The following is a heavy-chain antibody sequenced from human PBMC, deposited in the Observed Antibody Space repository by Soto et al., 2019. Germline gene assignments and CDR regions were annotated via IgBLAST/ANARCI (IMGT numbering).Heavy chain of an antibody. CDR2: INAGNGNT. D-gene: IGHD6-6*01. J-gene: IGHJ4*02. CDR3: ARDIAARSPQIPRFDY. Sequence: QVQLMQSGAEVKKPGASVKVSCKASGYTFTSYAMHWVRQAPGQRLEWMGWINAGNGNTKYSQKFQGRVTITRDTSASTAYMELSSLRSEDTAVYYCARDIAARSPQIPRFDYWGQGTLVTVSS. V-gene: IGHV1-3*01. CDR1: GYTFTSYA.